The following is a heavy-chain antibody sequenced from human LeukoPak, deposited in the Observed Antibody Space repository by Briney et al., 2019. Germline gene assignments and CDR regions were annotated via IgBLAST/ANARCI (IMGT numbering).Heavy chain of an antibody. CDR1: GGSISSYY. J-gene: IGHJ4*02. CDR3: ARATMVRGARIDY. D-gene: IGHD3-10*01. Sequence: SETLSLTCSVSGGSISSYYWSWIRQPPGKGLEWIGYIYYSGSTNYNPSLKSRVTISVDTSKNQFSLKLSSVTAADTAVYYCARATMVRGARIDYWGQGTLVTVSS. CDR2: IYYSGST. V-gene: IGHV4-59*12.